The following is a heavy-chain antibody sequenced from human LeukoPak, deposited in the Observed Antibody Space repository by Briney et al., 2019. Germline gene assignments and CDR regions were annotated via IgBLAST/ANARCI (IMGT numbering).Heavy chain of an antibody. J-gene: IGHJ6*02. V-gene: IGHV1-18*01. CDR2: ISAYNGNT. D-gene: IGHD2-2*02. CDR3: ATVSPYCSSTSCYTVFYYGMDV. Sequence: GASVKVSCKASGYTFTSYGISWVQQAPGQGLEWMGWISAYNGNTNYAQKLQGRVTMTTDTSTSTAYMELSSLRSEDTAVYYCATVSPYCSSTSCYTVFYYGMDVWGQGTTVTVSS. CDR1: GYTFTSYG.